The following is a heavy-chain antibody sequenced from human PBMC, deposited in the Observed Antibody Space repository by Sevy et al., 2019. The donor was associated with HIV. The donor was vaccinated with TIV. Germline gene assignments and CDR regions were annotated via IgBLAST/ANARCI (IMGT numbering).Heavy chain of an antibody. CDR1: GFVLNLYE. Sequence: GGSLRLSCAASGFVLNLYEMNWVRQAPGKGLEWVSSISATSTTINYADSVKGRFIISRDNAKNSVYLQMNSLRAEDTALDYCARESFGGDDAFDIWGQGTMVTVSS. D-gene: IGHD3-16*01. CDR3: ARESFGGDDAFDI. V-gene: IGHV3-48*03. CDR2: ISATSTTI. J-gene: IGHJ3*02.